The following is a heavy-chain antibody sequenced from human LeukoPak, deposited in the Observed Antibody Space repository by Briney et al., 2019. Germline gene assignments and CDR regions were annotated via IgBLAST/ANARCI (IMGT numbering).Heavy chain of an antibody. CDR1: GGTFSSYA. Sequence: ASVKVSCKASGGTFSSYAISWVRQAPGQGLEWMGGIIPIFGTANYAQKFQGRVTITADESTSTAYMELSSPRSEDTAVYYCARGEEYYDFWSGYYLTADFDYWGQGTLVTVSS. J-gene: IGHJ4*02. CDR3: ARGEEYYDFWSGYYLTADFDY. V-gene: IGHV1-69*01. D-gene: IGHD3-3*01. CDR2: IIPIFGTA.